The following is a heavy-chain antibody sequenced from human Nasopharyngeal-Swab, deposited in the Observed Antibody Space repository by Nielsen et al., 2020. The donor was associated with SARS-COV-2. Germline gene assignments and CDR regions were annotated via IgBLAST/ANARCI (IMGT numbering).Heavy chain of an antibody. CDR3: ARDDPESPMVGAWYFDY. CDR2: IIPIFGTA. CDR1: GGTFSSYA. D-gene: IGHD3-10*02. V-gene: IGHV1-69*13. Sequence: SVKVSCKASGGTFSSYAISWVRQAPGQGLEWMGGIIPIFGTANYAQKFQGRVTITADESTSTAYVELSSLRSEDTAVYYCARDDPESPMVGAWYFDYWGQGTLVTVSS. J-gene: IGHJ4*02.